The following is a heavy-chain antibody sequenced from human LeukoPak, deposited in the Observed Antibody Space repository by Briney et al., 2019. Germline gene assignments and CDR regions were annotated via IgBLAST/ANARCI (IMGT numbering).Heavy chain of an antibody. J-gene: IGHJ4*02. CDR3: AVYSSSWPNTFDY. Sequence: ASVKVSCKASGYTFTSYGISWVRQAPGQGLEWMGWISAYNGNTNYAQKLQGRVTMTTDTSTSTAYMELSSLRSEDTAVYYCAVYSSSWPNTFDYWGQGTLVTVSS. CDR2: ISAYNGNT. CDR1: GYTFTSYG. D-gene: IGHD6-13*01. V-gene: IGHV1-18*01.